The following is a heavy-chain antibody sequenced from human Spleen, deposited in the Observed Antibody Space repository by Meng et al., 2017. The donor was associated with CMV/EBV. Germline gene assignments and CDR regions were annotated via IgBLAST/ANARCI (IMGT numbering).Heavy chain of an antibody. CDR1: FSSYA. CDR3: ASKGGGYCSSTSCSNWFDP. D-gene: IGHD2-2*01. Sequence: FSSYAISWVRQAPGQGLEWMGGIIPIFGTANYAQKFQGRVTITTDESTSTAYMELSSLRSEDTAVYYCASKGGGYCSSTSCSNWFDPWGQGTLVTVSS. V-gene: IGHV1-69*05. CDR2: IIPIFGTA. J-gene: IGHJ5*02.